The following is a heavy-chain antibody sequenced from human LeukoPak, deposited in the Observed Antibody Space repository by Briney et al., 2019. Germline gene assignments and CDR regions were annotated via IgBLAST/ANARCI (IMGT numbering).Heavy chain of an antibody. CDR3: ARVSDYSNYFDY. CDR1: GFSFSSNG. CDR2: IWYDGSNK. V-gene: IGHV3-33*01. D-gene: IGHD4-11*01. Sequence: GGSLRLSCAASGFSFSSNGMHWVRQAPGKGLEWVAVIWYDGSNKYYADSVKGRFTISRDSSKNTLYLQMNSLRAEDTAVYYCARVSDYSNYFDYWGQGTLVTVSS. J-gene: IGHJ4*02.